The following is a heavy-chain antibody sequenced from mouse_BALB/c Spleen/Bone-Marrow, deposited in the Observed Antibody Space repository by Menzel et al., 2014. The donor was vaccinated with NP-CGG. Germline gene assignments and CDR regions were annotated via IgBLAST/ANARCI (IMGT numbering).Heavy chain of an antibody. J-gene: IGHJ4*01. Sequence: VQLQESGAELVKPGASVKLSCKTSGYTFTSYWIQWVKQRPGPGLGWIGEMFPRTGATYYNERFRGRATLTIDTSSSTAYMQLSSLTSEDSAVYFCARRDYDYDDYSMDYWGQGTSVTVSS. CDR3: ARRDYDYDDYSMDY. CDR2: MFPRTGAT. D-gene: IGHD2-4*01. CDR1: GYTFTSYW. V-gene: IGHV1S132*01.